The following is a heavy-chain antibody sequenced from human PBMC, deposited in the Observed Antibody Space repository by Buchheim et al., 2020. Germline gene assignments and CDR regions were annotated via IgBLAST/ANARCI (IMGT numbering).Heavy chain of an antibody. D-gene: IGHD2-15*01. Sequence: EVQLVESGGGLVQPGGSLRLSCAASGFTFSSYEMNWVRQAPGKGLEWVSYISSSGSTIYYADSVKGRFTISRDNAKNSLYLQMNSLRAEDTAVYYCARDTPKDYCSGGSCRYFDYWGQGTL. CDR1: GFTFSSYE. V-gene: IGHV3-48*03. J-gene: IGHJ4*02. CDR2: ISSSGSTI. CDR3: ARDTPKDYCSGGSCRYFDY.